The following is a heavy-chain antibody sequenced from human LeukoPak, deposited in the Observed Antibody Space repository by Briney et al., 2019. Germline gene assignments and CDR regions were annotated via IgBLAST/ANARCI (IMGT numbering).Heavy chain of an antibody. CDR2: INPNSGGT. V-gene: IGHV1-2*02. D-gene: IGHD6-19*01. Sequence: ASVKVSCKASGYTFTGYYMHWVRQAPGQGLEWMGWINPNSGGTNYAQKFQGRVTMTRDTSISTAYMELSRLRSDDTAVYYCARDLGFKRWLVLGFDYWGQGTLVTVSS. J-gene: IGHJ4*02. CDR3: ARDLGFKRWLVLGFDY. CDR1: GYTFTGYY.